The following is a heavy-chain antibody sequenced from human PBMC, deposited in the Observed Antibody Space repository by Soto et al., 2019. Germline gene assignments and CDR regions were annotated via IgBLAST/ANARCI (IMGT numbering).Heavy chain of an antibody. Sequence: ESGGGLVQPGGSLRLSCAASGFTFSSYWMSWVRQAPGKGLEWVANIKQDGSEKYYVDSVKGRFTISRDNAKNSLYLQMNSPRAEDTAVYYCARAGRITIFSTGYPLNAFDIWGQGTMVTVSS. CDR3: ARAGRITIFSTGYPLNAFDI. V-gene: IGHV3-7*01. CDR1: GFTFSSYW. D-gene: IGHD3-9*01. J-gene: IGHJ3*02. CDR2: IKQDGSEK.